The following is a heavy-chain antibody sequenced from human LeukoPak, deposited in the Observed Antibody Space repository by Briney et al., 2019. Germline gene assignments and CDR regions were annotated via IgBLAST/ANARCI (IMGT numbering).Heavy chain of an antibody. Sequence: GGSLRLSCAASGFTFSSYGMHWVRQAPGKGLEWVAFIRYDGSNKYYADSVKGRFTISRDNSKNTLYLQMNSLRAEDTAVYYCAKSNYCYDSSGYYELCYWGQGTLVTVSS. J-gene: IGHJ4*02. CDR2: IRYDGSNK. V-gene: IGHV3-30*02. D-gene: IGHD3-22*01. CDR3: AKSNYCYDSSGYYELCY. CDR1: GFTFSSYG.